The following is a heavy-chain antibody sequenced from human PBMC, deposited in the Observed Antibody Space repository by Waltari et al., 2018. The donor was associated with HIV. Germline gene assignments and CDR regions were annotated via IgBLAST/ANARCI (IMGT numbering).Heavy chain of an antibody. Sequence: QVQLVQSGAEVKKPGASVKVCCKASGYTFSDYYLHWVRQAPGQGLEWMGWINPNSGGTRYAEKFQGRVTMTRDTSISTAYMELSRLRFDDTAVYYCARVFRGTVNYFDSRLGHWGQGTLVTVSS. CDR3: ARVFRGTVNYFDSRLGH. J-gene: IGHJ5*02. D-gene: IGHD3-22*01. CDR1: GYTFSDYY. V-gene: IGHV1-2*02. CDR2: INPNSGGT.